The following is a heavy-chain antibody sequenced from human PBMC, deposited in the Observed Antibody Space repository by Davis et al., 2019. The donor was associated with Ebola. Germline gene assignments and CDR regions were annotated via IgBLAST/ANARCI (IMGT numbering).Heavy chain of an antibody. CDR3: ARDWELLDY. V-gene: IGHV7-4-1*02. J-gene: IGHJ4*02. CDR2: INTYTGKP. D-gene: IGHD1-26*01. CDR1: GYTFTNYA. Sequence: ASVKVSCKASGYTFTNYALNWVRQAPGQGLEWMGWINTYTGKPTYDQGFTGRFVLSLDTSVSTAYLQISSLQAEDTAVYYCARDWELLDYWGQGTLVTVSS.